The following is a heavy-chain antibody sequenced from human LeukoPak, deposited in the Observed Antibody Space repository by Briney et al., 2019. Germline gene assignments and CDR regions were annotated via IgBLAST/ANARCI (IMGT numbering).Heavy chain of an antibody. V-gene: IGHV6-1*01. CDR3: GRETDFGVVTN. Sequence: SQTLSLTCAISGDSVSSNGASWNWIRQSPSRGLDWLGRTYYRSQQWHSDYAPSVKGRITLNPDTSKNQFSLQLNSVTPEDTAVYYCGRETDFGVVTNWGQGTLVTVSS. CDR2: TYYRSQQWHS. J-gene: IGHJ4*02. D-gene: IGHD3-3*01. CDR1: GDSVSSNGAS.